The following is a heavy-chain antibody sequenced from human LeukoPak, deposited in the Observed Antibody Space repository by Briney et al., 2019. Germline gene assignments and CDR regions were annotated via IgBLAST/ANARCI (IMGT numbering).Heavy chain of an antibody. Sequence: GGSLRLSCAASGFTFSGSAMHWVRQASGKGLEWVGRIRSKANSYATAYAASVKGRFTISRDDSKNTAYLQMNSLKTEDTAVHYCTRGLDYDFWSGYYRGGQGTLVTVSS. CDR2: IRSKANSYAT. CDR3: TRGLDYDFWSGYYR. D-gene: IGHD3-3*01. V-gene: IGHV3-73*01. J-gene: IGHJ4*02. CDR1: GFTFSGSA.